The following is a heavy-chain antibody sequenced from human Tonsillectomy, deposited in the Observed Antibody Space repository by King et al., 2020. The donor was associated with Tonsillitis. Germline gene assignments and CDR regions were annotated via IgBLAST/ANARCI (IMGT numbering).Heavy chain of an antibody. CDR1: GFIFSNYG. CDR3: AKDRPYTGSY. D-gene: IGHD1-26*01. Sequence: VQLVESGGGVVQPGRSLRLSCAASGFIFSNYGMHWVRQAPGKGLEWGAVVSSDGGTEYYADSVKGRFTISRDNSKNTLYLAIGSLRPEDTAVYYCAKDRPYTGSYWGQGTLLTVSS. V-gene: IGHV3-30*18. J-gene: IGHJ4*02. CDR2: VSSDGGTE.